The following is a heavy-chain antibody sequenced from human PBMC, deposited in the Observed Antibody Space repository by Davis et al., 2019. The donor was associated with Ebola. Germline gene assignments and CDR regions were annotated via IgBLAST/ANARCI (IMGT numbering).Heavy chain of an antibody. D-gene: IGHD3-3*01. CDR2: ISSSSSYI. Sequence: GSLRLSCAASGFTFSSYSMNWVRQAPGKGLEWVSSISSSSSYIYYADSVKGRFTISRDNAKNSLYLQMNSLRAEDTAVYYCARDRHYDFWSGYTDYWGQGTLVTVSS. CDR1: GFTFSSYS. J-gene: IGHJ4*02. CDR3: ARDRHYDFWSGYTDY. V-gene: IGHV3-21*01.